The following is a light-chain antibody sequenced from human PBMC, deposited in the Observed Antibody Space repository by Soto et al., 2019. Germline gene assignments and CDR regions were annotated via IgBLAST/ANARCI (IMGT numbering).Light chain of an antibody. Sequence: EVVLTQSPGTLSVSPGEGATLSCRASQSVSTDYLAWYQQKAGHTPRLLIYHTSTRTIGTPQRFSGSGSGTEFSLSISSLEPEDFAVYYCQFYGRSSFTFGGGTKVEIK. CDR1: QSVSTDY. V-gene: IGKV3-20*01. CDR3: QFYGRSSFT. J-gene: IGKJ4*01. CDR2: HTS.